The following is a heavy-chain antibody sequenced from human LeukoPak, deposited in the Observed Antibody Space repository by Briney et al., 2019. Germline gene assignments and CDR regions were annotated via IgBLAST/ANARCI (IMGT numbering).Heavy chain of an antibody. Sequence: PSETLSLTCTVSGGSISSYYWSWIRQPAGKGLEWIGRIYTSGSTNYNPSLKSRVTMSVDTSKNQFSLKLSSVTAADTAVYYCARGFFLGRATDAFDIWGQGTMVTVSS. J-gene: IGHJ3*02. D-gene: IGHD2/OR15-2a*01. CDR1: GGSISSYY. CDR2: IYTSGST. CDR3: ARGFFLGRATDAFDI. V-gene: IGHV4-4*07.